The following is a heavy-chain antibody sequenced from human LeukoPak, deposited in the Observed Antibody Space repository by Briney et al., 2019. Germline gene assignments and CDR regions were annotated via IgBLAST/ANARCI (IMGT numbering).Heavy chain of an antibody. J-gene: IGHJ3*02. CDR1: GASISSYY. CDR3: AREGSSSWYRCFDI. D-gene: IGHD6-13*01. CDR2: IYTSGST. Sequence: KPSATLYLTCTVTGASISSYYWSWLQQPAGKGRKRIGRIYTSGSTNYNPSLKSRVTMSVDTSKNQFSLKLSSVTAADTAVYYCAREGSSSWYRCFDIWGQGTMVTVSS. V-gene: IGHV4-4*07.